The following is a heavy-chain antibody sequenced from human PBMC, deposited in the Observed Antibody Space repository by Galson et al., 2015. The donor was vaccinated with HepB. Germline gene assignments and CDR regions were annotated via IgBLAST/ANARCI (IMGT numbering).Heavy chain of an antibody. CDR1: GFTFRRLG. Sequence: SLRLSCATSGFTFRRLGMTWVRQAAGKGLECVAAISMSGGSTDYADSVNGRFTISRDNSNNMLYLQMNNLRVEDTAVYYCARGTTSIDYWGQGTQVSVSS. CDR3: ARGTTSIDY. CDR2: ISMSGGST. J-gene: IGHJ4*02. V-gene: IGHV3-23*01. D-gene: IGHD1-1*01.